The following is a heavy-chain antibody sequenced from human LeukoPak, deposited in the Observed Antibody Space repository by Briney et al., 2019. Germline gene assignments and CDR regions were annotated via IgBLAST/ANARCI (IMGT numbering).Heavy chain of an antibody. CDR1: VGSISGSC. Sequence: SETLSLTCIVSVGSISGSCWSWIRHPPGKGLEWMGYIYYSGSTNYNPSLKSRVTISVDTSKNQFSLKLSSLTAADTAVYYCARVRSSGYPPPPAFDYWGQGTLVTVSS. CDR2: IYYSGST. CDR3: ARVRSSGYPPPPAFDY. J-gene: IGHJ4*02. D-gene: IGHD3-22*01. V-gene: IGHV4-59*01.